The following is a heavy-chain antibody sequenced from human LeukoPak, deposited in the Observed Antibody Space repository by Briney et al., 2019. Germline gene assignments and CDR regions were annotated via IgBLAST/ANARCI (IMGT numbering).Heavy chain of an antibody. CDR3: ARVTALDRWLLVSFPWSLRQRYWYFDL. CDR2: MNPNSGNT. V-gene: IGHV1-8*01. Sequence: GASVKVSCKASGYTFTSYDINWVRQATGQGLEWMGWMNPNSGNTGYAQKFQGRVTMTRNTSISTAYMKLSSLRSEDTAVYYCARVTALDRWLLVSFPWSLRQRYWYFDLWGRGTLVTVSS. J-gene: IGHJ2*01. CDR1: GYTFTSYD. D-gene: IGHD3-22*01.